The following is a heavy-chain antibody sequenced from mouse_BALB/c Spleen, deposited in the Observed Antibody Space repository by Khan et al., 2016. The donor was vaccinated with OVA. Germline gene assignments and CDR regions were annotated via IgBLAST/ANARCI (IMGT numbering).Heavy chain of an antibody. Sequence: EVELVESGEGLVQPGGSRKLSCAASGFTFSNFGMHWVRQAPEKGLEWVAYISSGSNNIYYADSVKGRFTISRDNPENTLFLQMTSLRSEDTAIYYCTRRHNTYAWFAYWGQGTLVTVSA. V-gene: IGHV5-17*02. J-gene: IGHJ3*01. CDR1: GFTFSNFG. CDR3: TRRHNTYAWFAY. CDR2: ISSGSNNI. D-gene: IGHD1-1*01.